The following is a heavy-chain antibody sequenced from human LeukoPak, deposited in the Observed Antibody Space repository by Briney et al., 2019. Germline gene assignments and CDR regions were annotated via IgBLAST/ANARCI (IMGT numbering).Heavy chain of an antibody. CDR3: ARGYNYGMDV. Sequence: GGSLRLSCAVSGFAFSTYWMHWVRQAPGKGRVWVSLIHPDGSDTNYAASVKGRLTISRDNAKNTLYLQMDSLRADDTAVYYCARGYNYGMDVWGQGTTVTVSS. CDR2: IHPDGSDT. V-gene: IGHV3-74*01. J-gene: IGHJ6*02. CDR1: GFAFSTYW. D-gene: IGHD2-2*02.